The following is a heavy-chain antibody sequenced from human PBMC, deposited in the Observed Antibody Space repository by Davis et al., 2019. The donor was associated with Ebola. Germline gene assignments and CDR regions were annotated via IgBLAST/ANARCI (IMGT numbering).Heavy chain of an antibody. CDR3: ARQRDPKTYWFFDL. J-gene: IGHJ2*01. Sequence: MPSETLSLTCTVSGGSISSTSYYWGWIRQPPGKGLEWIGSIYYDGTTYYNPSLKSRVTISVDTSKIQVSLNLSSVTAADTAVYYCARQRDPKTYWFFDLWGRGTLVTVSS. CDR2: IYYDGTT. D-gene: IGHD2-21*02. CDR1: GGSISSTSYY. V-gene: IGHV4-39*01.